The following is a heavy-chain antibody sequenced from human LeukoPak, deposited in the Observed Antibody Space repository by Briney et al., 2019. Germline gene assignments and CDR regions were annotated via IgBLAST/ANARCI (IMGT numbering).Heavy chain of an antibody. Sequence: GGSLRLSCAASGFSLSSSAMNWVRQAPGKGLEWVSSINSVSSHIYYANSVRGRFTISRDNAKNSLYLQMSSLTAEDTAVYYCAARIAAAGTVVYWGQGTLVTVSS. D-gene: IGHD6-13*01. CDR3: AARIAAAGTVVY. J-gene: IGHJ4*02. CDR1: GFSLSSSA. CDR2: INSVSSHI. V-gene: IGHV3-21*01.